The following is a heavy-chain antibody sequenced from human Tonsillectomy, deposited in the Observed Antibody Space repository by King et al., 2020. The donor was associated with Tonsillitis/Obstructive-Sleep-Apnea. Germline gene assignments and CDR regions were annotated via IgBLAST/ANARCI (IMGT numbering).Heavy chain of an antibody. CDR2: IDPSDSYT. Sequence: EQLVQSGAEVKKPGESLRISCKGSGYSFTSYWISWVRRMPGKGVEWMGRIDPSDSYTKYSPSFQGHVTISADKSITTAYLQWSSLKASDTAMYYGARHDGPSTDYWGQGTLVTVSS. CDR1: GYSFTSYW. J-gene: IGHJ4*02. D-gene: IGHD2-8*01. V-gene: IGHV5-10-1*01. CDR3: ARHDGPSTDY.